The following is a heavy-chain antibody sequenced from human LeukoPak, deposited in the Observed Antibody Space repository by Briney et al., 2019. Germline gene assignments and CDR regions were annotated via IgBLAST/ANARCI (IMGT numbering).Heavy chain of an antibody. Sequence: SETLSLTCTVSGGSISSYYWSWIRRPPGKGLEWIGEINHSGSTNYNPSLKSRVTISVDTSKNQFSLKLSSVTAADTAVYYCARGVDSHYYGSGSSADYFDYWGQGTLVTVSS. D-gene: IGHD3-10*01. J-gene: IGHJ4*02. CDR2: INHSGST. CDR1: GGSISSYY. V-gene: IGHV4-34*01. CDR3: ARGVDSHYYGSGSSADYFDY.